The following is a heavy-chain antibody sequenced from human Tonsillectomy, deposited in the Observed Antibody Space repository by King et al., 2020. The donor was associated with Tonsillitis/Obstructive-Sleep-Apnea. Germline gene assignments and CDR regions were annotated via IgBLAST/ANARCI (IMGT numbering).Heavy chain of an antibody. CDR3: ARDRWRYDSSGYYYTLPD. V-gene: IGHV1-18*01. J-gene: IGHJ4*02. CDR1: GYTFTSYG. CDR2: ISAYNGNT. Sequence: QLVQSGAEVKKPGASVKVSCKASGYTFTSYGISWVRQAPGQGLEWMGWISAYNGNTNYAQKLQGRVTMTTDTSTRTAYMELRSLRSDDTAVYYCARDRWRYDSSGYYYTLPDWGQGTLVPVSS. D-gene: IGHD3-22*01.